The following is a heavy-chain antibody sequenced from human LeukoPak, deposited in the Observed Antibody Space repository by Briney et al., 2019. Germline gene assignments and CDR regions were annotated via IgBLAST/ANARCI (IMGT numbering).Heavy chain of an antibody. CDR2: IWYDGSNK. D-gene: IGHD4-17*01. CDR3: AKESSFGDYDY. CDR1: GFTFSSYG. J-gene: IGHJ4*02. Sequence: PGGSLRLSCAASGFTFSSYGMHWVRQAPGKGLEWVSLIWYDGSNKYYADSVKGRFTISRDNSKNTLYLQMNSLRAEDTAVYYCAKESSFGDYDYWGQGTLVTVSS. V-gene: IGHV3-33*06.